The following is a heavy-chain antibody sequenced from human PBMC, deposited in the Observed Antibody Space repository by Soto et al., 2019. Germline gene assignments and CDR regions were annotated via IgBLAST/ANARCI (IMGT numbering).Heavy chain of an antibody. Sequence: SATLSLTCTVSGGSISSSSYYWAWIRQPPGKRLEWIGSTYYSASTYYNPSLKSRVTISVDTSKNQFSLKLSSVTAADTAVYYCARQTWELLFMDAFDIWGEGTMVTVAS. CDR3: ARQTWELLFMDAFDI. D-gene: IGHD1-26*01. CDR1: GGSISSSSYY. V-gene: IGHV4-39*01. CDR2: TYYSAST. J-gene: IGHJ3*02.